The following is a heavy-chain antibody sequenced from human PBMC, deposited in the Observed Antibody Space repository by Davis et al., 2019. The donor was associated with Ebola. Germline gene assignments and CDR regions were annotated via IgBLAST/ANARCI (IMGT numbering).Heavy chain of an antibody. CDR3: ARWAYSNYSSRRDGYNSYYGMDV. CDR1: GGSFSGYY. D-gene: IGHD5-24*01. V-gene: IGHV4-34*01. Sequence: SETLSLTCAVYGGSFSGYYWSWIRQPPGKGLEWIGEINHSGSTTYNPSLKRRVTISVDTSKNQFSLKLSSVTAADTAVYYCARWAYSNYSSRRDGYNSYYGMDVWGQGTTVTVSS. J-gene: IGHJ6*02. CDR2: INHSGST.